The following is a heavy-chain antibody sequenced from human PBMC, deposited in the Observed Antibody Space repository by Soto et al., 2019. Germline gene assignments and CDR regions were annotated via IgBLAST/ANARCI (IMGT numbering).Heavy chain of an antibody. D-gene: IGHD3-3*01. CDR2: ISAYNGNT. CDR3: ARYFSSGQLPFYFDQ. J-gene: IGHJ4*02. CDR1: GYTFNSYG. Sequence: QVLLVQSGAEVKKPGASVKVSCKASGYTFNSYGVSWVRQAPGQGLEWMGWISAYNGNTKYSQNLQGRVTMTIDTTTSSAYLEVRSLRSDDTAIYYCARYFSSGQLPFYFDQWGQGTLVTVSS. V-gene: IGHV1-18*01.